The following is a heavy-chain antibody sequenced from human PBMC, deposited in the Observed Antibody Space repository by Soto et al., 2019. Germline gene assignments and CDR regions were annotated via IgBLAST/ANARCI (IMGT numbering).Heavy chain of an antibody. Sequence: PSQTLSLTCAISGDSVSSDSAAWDWIRQSPSRGLEWLGRTYYRSEWYNDYAVSMKSRIVITPDTSKNQFSLQLNSVTPEDTAVYLCARDYHYGMDVCGQGSTVTVSS. J-gene: IGHJ6*02. CDR3: ARDYHYGMDV. CDR1: GDSVSSDSAA. V-gene: IGHV6-1*01. CDR2: TYYRSEWYN.